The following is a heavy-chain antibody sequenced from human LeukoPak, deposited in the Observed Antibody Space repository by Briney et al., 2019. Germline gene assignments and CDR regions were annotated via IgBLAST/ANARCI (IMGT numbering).Heavy chain of an antibody. CDR1: GFTFSDFS. D-gene: IGHD1-26*01. V-gene: IGHV3-48*02. Sequence: GGSLRLSCVASGFTFSDFSMNWVGQAPGKGLEWASYISSTSSIIYYAGSVKGRFTMSRDNAKNSLYLQMNSLRDEDTAVYYCARDLHSGAYTFDSWGQGTLVTVSS. J-gene: IGHJ4*02. CDR3: ARDLHSGAYTFDS. CDR2: ISSTSSII.